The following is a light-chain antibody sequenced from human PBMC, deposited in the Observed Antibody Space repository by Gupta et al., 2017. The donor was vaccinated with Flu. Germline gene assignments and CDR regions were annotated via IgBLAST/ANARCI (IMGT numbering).Light chain of an antibody. V-gene: IGLV3-1*01. Sequence: QQKSGQSPVLVIYEDSKRPSWIPERFSGSNSGDAATLTISGTQAIDEADYYCQAWDSSTRMFGGGTKLTVL. J-gene: IGLJ3*02. CDR2: EDS. CDR3: QAWDSSTRM.